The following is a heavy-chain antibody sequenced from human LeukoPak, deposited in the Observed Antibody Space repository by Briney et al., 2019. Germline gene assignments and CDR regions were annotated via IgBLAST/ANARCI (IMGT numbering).Heavy chain of an antibody. CDR1: GGSISSSSYS. D-gene: IGHD2-15*01. CDR2: IYYSGST. CDR3: ARQGGPYYFDY. Sequence: SETLSLTCTVSGGSISSSSYSWGWIRQPPGKGLEWIGSIYYSGSTYYNPSLKSRVTISVDTSKNQFSLKLSSVTAADTAVYYCARQGGPYYFDYWGQGTLVTVSS. V-gene: IGHV4-39*01. J-gene: IGHJ4*02.